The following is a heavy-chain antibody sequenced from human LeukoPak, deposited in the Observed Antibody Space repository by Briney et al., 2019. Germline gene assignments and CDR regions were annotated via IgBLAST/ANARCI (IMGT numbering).Heavy chain of an antibody. CDR1: GGSISSYY. V-gene: IGHV4-59*12. CDR3: ARRTYYYGSGSYFGHYYYYMDV. Sequence: SETLSLTCTVSGGSISSYYWSWIRQPPGKGLEWIGYIYYSGSTNYNPSLKSRVTISVDTSKNQFSLKLSSVTAADTAVYYCARRTYYYGSGSYFGHYYYYMDVWGKGTTVTISS. D-gene: IGHD3-10*01. CDR2: IYYSGST. J-gene: IGHJ6*03.